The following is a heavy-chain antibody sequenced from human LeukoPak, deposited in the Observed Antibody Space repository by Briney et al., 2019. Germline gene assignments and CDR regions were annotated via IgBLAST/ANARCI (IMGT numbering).Heavy chain of an antibody. J-gene: IGHJ6*02. CDR2: ISAYNGNT. V-gene: IGHV1-18*01. CDR3: ARDVHYYDSSGPNDYYGMDV. CDR1: GYTFTSYG. Sequence: ASVKVSCKASGYTFTSYGISWVRQAPGQGLEWMGWISAYNGNTNYAQKLQGRVTMTTDTSTSTAYMELRSLRSDDTAVYYCARDVHYYDSSGPNDYYGMDVWGQGTTVTVSS. D-gene: IGHD3-22*01.